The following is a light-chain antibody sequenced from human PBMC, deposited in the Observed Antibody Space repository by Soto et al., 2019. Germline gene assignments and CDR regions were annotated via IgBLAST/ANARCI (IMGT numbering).Light chain of an antibody. J-gene: IGKJ1*01. V-gene: IGKV1-5*03. CDR2: KGS. Sequence: DIQMTQSPSTLSGSVGARVTITCRASQTIISLLACYQQKPGKAPNLLIYKGSTLKSGVPSRFSGSGSGTEFTLTISSLQPDDFATDYCQHYNSYSEAFGQGTKVDIK. CDR3: QHYNSYSEA. CDR1: QTIISL.